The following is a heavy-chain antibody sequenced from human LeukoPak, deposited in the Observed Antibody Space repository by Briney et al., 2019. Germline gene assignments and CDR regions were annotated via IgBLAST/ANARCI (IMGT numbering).Heavy chain of an antibody. J-gene: IGHJ4*02. V-gene: IGHV3-30-3*01. CDR1: GFTFSIFT. D-gene: IGHD6-13*01. Sequence: PGRSLRLSCAASGFTFSIFTMHWVRQAPGKGLEWVAVISYDGRSKYYADSLKGRFTIPRDNSKTTLYLQMNSLSAEDTAVYYCARGPGQQLVDHWGQGTLVTVSS. CDR2: ISYDGRSK. CDR3: ARGPGQQLVDH.